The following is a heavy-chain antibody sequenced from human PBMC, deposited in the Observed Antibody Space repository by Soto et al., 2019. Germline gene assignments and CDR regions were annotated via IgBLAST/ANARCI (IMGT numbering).Heavy chain of an antibody. D-gene: IGHD3-3*01. CDR1: GGSIGSYY. CDR3: ARTDFSYDGWSGPNYYYYYMDF. Sequence: PSETLSLTCTVSGGSIGSYYWSWIRQPPGKGLEWIGYIYYSGSTNYNPSLKSRVTISVDTSKNQFSLKLSSVTAADTAVYYCARTDFSYDGWSGPNYYYYYMDFWGKGTTVTGSS. V-gene: IGHV4-59*08. CDR2: IYYSGST. J-gene: IGHJ6*03.